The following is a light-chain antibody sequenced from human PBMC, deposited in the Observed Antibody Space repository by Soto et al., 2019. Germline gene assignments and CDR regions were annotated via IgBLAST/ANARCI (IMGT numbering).Light chain of an antibody. CDR2: ANS. Sequence: QSVLTQPPSVSGAPGQRVTISCTGSRSNIGAGYDVHWYQQLPGTAPKLLISANSNRPSGVPDRFSGSKSGTSASLAITGLRAEDEADYYCQSYDSTLSAWVFGGGPKLTVL. CDR3: QSYDSTLSAWV. V-gene: IGLV1-40*01. J-gene: IGLJ3*02. CDR1: RSNIGAGYD.